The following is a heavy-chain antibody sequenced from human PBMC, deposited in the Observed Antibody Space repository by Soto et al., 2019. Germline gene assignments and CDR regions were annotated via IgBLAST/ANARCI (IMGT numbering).Heavy chain of an antibody. Sequence: EVQLVESGGGLIQPGGSLRLSCAASGFTVSSNYMSWVRQAPGKGLEWVSVIYSGGSTYYADSVKGRFTISRDNSKNTLYLQMNSLRAEDTAVYYCAKDRRRAGWPDYYYYYGMDVWGQGTTVTVSS. CDR2: IYSGGST. J-gene: IGHJ6*02. V-gene: IGHV3-66*03. D-gene: IGHD2-15*01. CDR3: AKDRRRAGWPDYYYYYGMDV. CDR1: GFTVSSNY.